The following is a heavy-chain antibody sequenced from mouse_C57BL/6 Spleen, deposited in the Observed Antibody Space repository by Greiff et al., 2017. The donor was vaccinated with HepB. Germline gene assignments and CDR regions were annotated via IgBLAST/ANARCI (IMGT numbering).Heavy chain of an antibody. CDR2: IDPENGDT. D-gene: IGHD1-1*01. Sequence: EVQLQQSGAELVRPGASVKLSCTASGFNIKDDYMHWVKQRPEQGLEWIGWIDPENGDTEYASKFQGKATITADTSSNTAYLQLSSLTSEDPAVYYCTRPYGSSSWFAYWGQGTLVTVSA. CDR3: TRPYGSSSWFAY. CDR1: GFNIKDDY. J-gene: IGHJ3*01. V-gene: IGHV14-4*01.